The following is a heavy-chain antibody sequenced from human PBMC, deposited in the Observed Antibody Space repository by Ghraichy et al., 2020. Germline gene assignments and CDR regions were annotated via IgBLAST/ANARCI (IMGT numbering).Heavy chain of an antibody. CDR3: TREVRLFYYMDV. Sequence: SETLSLTCTVSGGSISSYYWSWIRQPPGKGLEWIGHISSSGNTDYNSSLKSRVTISVDTSKNQFSLKLSSVTAADTAVYYCTREVRLFYYMDVWGKGTTVTVSS. D-gene: IGHD4/OR15-4a*01. CDR1: GGSISSYY. J-gene: IGHJ6*03. V-gene: IGHV4-59*01. CDR2: ISSSGNT.